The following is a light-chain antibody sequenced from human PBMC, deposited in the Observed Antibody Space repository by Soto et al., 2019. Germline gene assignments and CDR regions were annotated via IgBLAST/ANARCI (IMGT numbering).Light chain of an antibody. Sequence: EIVMTQSPATLSVSPGERVTLSCRASQSDSSNLAWYQQKPGQAPRLLIYGASTRATGIPARFSGGGSETEFTLTISSLQSADFAVYYCQLYHNWPPRTFGQGTKVEIK. CDR3: QLYHNWPPRT. J-gene: IGKJ1*01. CDR1: QSDSSN. V-gene: IGKV3-15*01. CDR2: GAS.